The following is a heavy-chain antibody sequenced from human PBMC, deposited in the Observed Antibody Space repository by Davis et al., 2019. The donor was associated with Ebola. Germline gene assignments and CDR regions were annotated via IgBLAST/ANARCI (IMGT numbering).Heavy chain of an antibody. CDR1: GGTFNSYA. D-gene: IGHD4-17*01. CDR3: ARVRGGITVTTMGMDV. J-gene: IGHJ6*02. V-gene: IGHV1-69*04. Sequence: AASVKVSCKASGGTFNSYAISWVRQAPGQGLEWMGRIIPILGIANYAQKFQGRVTITADKSTSTAYMELSSLRSEDTAVYYCARVRGGITVTTMGMDVWGQGTTVTVSS. CDR2: IIPILGIA.